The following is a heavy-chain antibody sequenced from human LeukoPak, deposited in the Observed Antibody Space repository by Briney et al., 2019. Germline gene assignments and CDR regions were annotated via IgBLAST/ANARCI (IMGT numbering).Heavy chain of an antibody. D-gene: IGHD3-10*01. CDR1: GYTFTSYG. CDR3: ARDFPVITMVRGVIKRFDY. CDR2: ISAYNGNT. Sequence: GASVKVSCKASGYTFTSYGISWVRQAPGQGLEWMGWISAYNGNTNYAQKLQGRVTMTTDTSTSTAYMELRSLRPDDTAVYYCARDFPVITMVRGVIKRFDYWGQGTLVTVSS. J-gene: IGHJ4*02. V-gene: IGHV1-18*01.